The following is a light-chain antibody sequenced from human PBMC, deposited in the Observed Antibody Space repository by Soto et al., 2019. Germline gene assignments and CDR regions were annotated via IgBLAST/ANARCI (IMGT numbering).Light chain of an antibody. CDR1: QSVSSSY. CDR3: QQYGSSPRT. V-gene: IGKV3-20*01. Sequence: EIVLTQSPGTLSLSPGERATLSCRASQSVSSSYLAWYQQKPGQAPRLLIYDVSSRATGIPDRFSGSGSGTDFTITISRLEPEDFAVFYCQQYGSSPRTFGQGTKVEIK. CDR2: DVS. J-gene: IGKJ1*01.